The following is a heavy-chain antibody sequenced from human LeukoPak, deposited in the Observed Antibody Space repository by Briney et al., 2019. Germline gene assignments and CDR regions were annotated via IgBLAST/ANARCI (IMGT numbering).Heavy chain of an antibody. J-gene: IGHJ6*03. CDR1: GFSFSSYT. Sequence: GGSLRLSCSASGFSFSSYTMTWVRQAPGKGPEWVSIISGGGDTTFYTDSVKGRFTISRDNAKNSLYLQMNSLRAEDTAVYYRARGMITFGGVIPGYYYYYYMDVWGKGTMVTISS. D-gene: IGHD3-16*02. V-gene: IGHV3-23*01. CDR2: ISGGGDTT. CDR3: ARGMITFGGVIPGYYYYYYMDV.